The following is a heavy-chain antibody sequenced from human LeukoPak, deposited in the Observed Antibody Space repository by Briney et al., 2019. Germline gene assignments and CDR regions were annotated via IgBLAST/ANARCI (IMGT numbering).Heavy chain of an antibody. J-gene: IGHJ4*02. CDR1: GFTFSSYA. Sequence: PGGSLRLSCAASGFTFSSYAMSWVRQAPGKGLEWVSALSGSGGSTYYADSVKSRFTISRDNSKNTLYLQMNSLRAEDTAVYYCAKAAYYYDSIEGGFDYWGQGTLVTVSS. D-gene: IGHD3-22*01. V-gene: IGHV3-23*01. CDR2: LSGSGGST. CDR3: AKAAYYYDSIEGGFDY.